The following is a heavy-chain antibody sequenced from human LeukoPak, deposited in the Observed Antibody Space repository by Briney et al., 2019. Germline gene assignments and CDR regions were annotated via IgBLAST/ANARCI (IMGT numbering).Heavy chain of an antibody. V-gene: IGHV4-59*08. Sequence: PSETPSLTCTVSGGSISSYYWSWIRQPPGKGLEWIAYISDIGSINYNPSLKSRVTISLDTSKNQFSPKLSSVTAADTAVYYCAGHHPRNTVDFWGQGTLVTVSS. CDR2: ISDIGSI. CDR1: GGSISSYY. CDR3: AGHHPRNTVDF. J-gene: IGHJ4*02. D-gene: IGHD2-8*02.